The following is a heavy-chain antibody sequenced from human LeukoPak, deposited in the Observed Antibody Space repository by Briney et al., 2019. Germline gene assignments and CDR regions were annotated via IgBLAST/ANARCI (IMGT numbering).Heavy chain of an antibody. V-gene: IGHV4-61*02. CDR1: GGSISSGSYY. J-gene: IGHJ4*02. Sequence: SETLSLTGTVPGGSISSGSYYWSWIRQPAGKGLEWIGRIYTSGSTNYNPSLKSRVTISVDTSKNQFSLKLSSVTAADTAVYYCARDSSSWYERGYFDYWGQGTLVTVSS. CDR3: ARDSSSWYERGYFDY. CDR2: IYTSGST. D-gene: IGHD6-13*01.